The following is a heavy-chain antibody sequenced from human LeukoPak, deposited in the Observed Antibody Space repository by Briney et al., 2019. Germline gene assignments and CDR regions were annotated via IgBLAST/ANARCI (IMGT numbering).Heavy chain of an antibody. CDR1: GGSISSYY. CDR2: IYYSGST. D-gene: IGHD3-16*01. Sequence: PSETLSLTCTVSGGSISSYYWSWIRQPPGKGLEWIGYIYYSGSTNYNPSLKSRVTISVDTSKNQFSLKLSSVTAADTAVYYCASSMGYYGMDVWGQGTTVTVSS. J-gene: IGHJ6*02. V-gene: IGHV4-59*08. CDR3: ASSMGYYGMDV.